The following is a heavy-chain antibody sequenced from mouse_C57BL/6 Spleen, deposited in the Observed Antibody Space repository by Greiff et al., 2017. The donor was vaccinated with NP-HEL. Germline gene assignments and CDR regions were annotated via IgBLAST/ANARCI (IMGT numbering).Heavy chain of an antibody. Sequence: VQLQQSGAELVKPGASVKISCKASGYAFSSYWMNWVKQRPGKGLEWIGQIYPGDGDTNYNGKFKGKATLTADKSTSTAYMQLSSLTSDDSAVYFCASPLTGGSFAYWGQGTLVTVSA. J-gene: IGHJ3*01. CDR1: GYAFSSYW. V-gene: IGHV1-80*01. D-gene: IGHD4-1*01. CDR2: IYPGDGDT. CDR3: ASPLTGGSFAY.